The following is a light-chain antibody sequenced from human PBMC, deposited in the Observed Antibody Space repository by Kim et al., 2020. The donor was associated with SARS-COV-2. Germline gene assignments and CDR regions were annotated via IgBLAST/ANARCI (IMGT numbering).Light chain of an antibody. CDR2: EVS. J-gene: IGLJ2*01. Sequence: SITLSCNDRSRGVGRYTLNSRYQVHPGKAHQLMFYEVSTWPSGVSNRFAGSKSGNTASLTISVLQAEDEADYYCCSYASSSALIFGGGTQLTVL. CDR3: CSYASSSALI. CDR1: SRGVGRYTL. V-gene: IGLV2-23*02.